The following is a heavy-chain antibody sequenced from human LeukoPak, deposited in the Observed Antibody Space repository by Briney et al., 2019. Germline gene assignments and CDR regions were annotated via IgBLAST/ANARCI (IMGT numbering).Heavy chain of an antibody. CDR1: EHCLTDHY. Sequence: ASVKVSCKASEHCLTDHYLHWRRQAPGQGLEWMAWIHPKTGVTNYAERFQGRLSLTRDTSISTLYMELNSLTSDDTAVYYCAQYYNWGPYYWGQGTLVSVSS. D-gene: IGHD2/OR15-2a*01. J-gene: IGHJ4*02. CDR2: IHPKTGVT. CDR3: AQYYNWGPYY. V-gene: IGHV1-2*02.